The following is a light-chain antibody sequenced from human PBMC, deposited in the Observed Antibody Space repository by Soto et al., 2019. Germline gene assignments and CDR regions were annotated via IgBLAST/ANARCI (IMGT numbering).Light chain of an antibody. CDR3: CSYAGTYTYV. Sequence: QSALTQPRSVSGSPGQSVTISCSGTNSDVGGYNYVSWYQQHPGKAPKVMLYDVSERPSGVPDRFSGSKSGNTASLTISGLQAEDEADYYCCSYAGTYTYVFGTGTKVTVL. CDR1: NSDVGGYNY. V-gene: IGLV2-11*01. CDR2: DVS. J-gene: IGLJ1*01.